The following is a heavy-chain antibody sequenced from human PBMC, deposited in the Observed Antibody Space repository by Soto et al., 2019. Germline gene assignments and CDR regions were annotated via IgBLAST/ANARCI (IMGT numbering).Heavy chain of an antibody. CDR2: IIPILGIA. CDR3: AMVVVVAAKDAFDI. D-gene: IGHD2-15*01. Sequence: SVKVSCKASGGTFSSYTISWVRQASGQGLEWMGRIIPILGIANYAQKFQGRVTITADKSTSTDYMELSSLRSEDTAVYYCAMVVVVAAKDAFDIWGQGTMVTVSS. J-gene: IGHJ3*02. CDR1: GGTFSSYT. V-gene: IGHV1-69*02.